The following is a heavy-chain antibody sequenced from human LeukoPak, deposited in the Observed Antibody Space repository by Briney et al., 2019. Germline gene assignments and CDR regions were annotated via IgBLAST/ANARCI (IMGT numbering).Heavy chain of an antibody. V-gene: IGHV1-46*01. Sequence: GASVKVSCKASGYTFTSYYMHWVRQAPGQGLEWMGIINPSGGSTSYAQKFQGRVTMTTDTSTSTAYMELRSLRSDDTAVYYCAREIQSLKYSSSWYYFDYWGQGTLVTVSS. CDR2: INPSGGST. CDR1: GYTFTSYY. J-gene: IGHJ4*02. D-gene: IGHD6-13*01. CDR3: AREIQSLKYSSSWYYFDY.